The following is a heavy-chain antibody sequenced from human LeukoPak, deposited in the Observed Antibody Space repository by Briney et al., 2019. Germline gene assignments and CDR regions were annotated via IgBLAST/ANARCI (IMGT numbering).Heavy chain of an antibody. CDR2: INSRANNHAA. CDR1: GFTFSECA. D-gene: IGHD3-3*01. CDR3: AKDMAYDFWSPDYYYGMDV. Sequence: PGGSLRLSCGGSGFTFSECAIHWVRQASGKGLEGVASINSRANNHAATYPASVRGRFTISRDNSKNTLYLQMNSLRAEDTAVYYCAKDMAYDFWSPDYYYGMDVWGQGTTVTVSS. J-gene: IGHJ6*02. V-gene: IGHV3-73*01.